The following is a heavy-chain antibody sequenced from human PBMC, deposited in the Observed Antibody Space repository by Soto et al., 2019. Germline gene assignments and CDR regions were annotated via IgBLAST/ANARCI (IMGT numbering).Heavy chain of an antibody. Sequence: EVQLVESGGGLVQSGGSRRLSCAASGFTVSNYWMHWVRQAPGKGLVWVSRIDSDGSMRNYADSVKGRFTISRDNAKNTLYLQMNSLRVEDTAVYYCIRELAHCGGDCLLYWGQGALVTVSS. V-gene: IGHV3-74*01. CDR3: IRELAHCGGDCLLY. D-gene: IGHD2-21*02. CDR1: GFTVSNYW. CDR2: IDSDGSMR. J-gene: IGHJ4*02.